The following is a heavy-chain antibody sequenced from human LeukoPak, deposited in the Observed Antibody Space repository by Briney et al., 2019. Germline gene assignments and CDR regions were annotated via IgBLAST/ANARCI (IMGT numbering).Heavy chain of an antibody. CDR1: GGSFSGYY. CDR2: INHSGST. D-gene: IGHD5-18*01. CDR3: ARVSSNVDTASDY. Sequence: PSETLSLTCAVYGGSFSGYYWSWIRQPPGKGLEWIGEINHSGSTNYNPSLKSRVTISVDTSKNQFSLKLSSVTAADTAVYYCARVSSNVDTASDYWGQGTLVTVSS. V-gene: IGHV4-34*01. J-gene: IGHJ4*02.